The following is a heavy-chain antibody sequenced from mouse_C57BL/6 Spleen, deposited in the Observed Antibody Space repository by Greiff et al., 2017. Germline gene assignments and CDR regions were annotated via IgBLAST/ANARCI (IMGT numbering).Heavy chain of an antibody. CDR2: IRNKANGYTT. CDR1: GFTFTDYY. CDR3: ARKITTVVEDYAMDY. D-gene: IGHD1-1*01. J-gene: IGHJ4*01. V-gene: IGHV7-3*01. Sequence: EVQGVESGGGLVQPGGSLSLSCAASGFTFTDYYMSWVRQPPGKALEWLGFIRNKANGYTTEYSASVKGRFTISRDNSQSILYLQMNALRAEDSATYYCARKITTVVEDYAMDYWGQGTSVTVSS.